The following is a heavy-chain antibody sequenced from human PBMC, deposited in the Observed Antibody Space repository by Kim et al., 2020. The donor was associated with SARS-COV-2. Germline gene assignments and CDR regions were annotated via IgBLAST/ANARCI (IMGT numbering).Heavy chain of an antibody. CDR2: INRNSDST. CDR1: GFTFDDYG. D-gene: IGHD3-10*01. Sequence: GGSLRLSCAASGFTFDDYGMSWVRQAPGKGLEWVSGINRNSDSTAYADSVRCRFTISRDNAKKSLYLQMNSLRAEDTAFYYCVRGYVGGAFDLWGQGTRGAVS. CDR3: VRGYVGGAFDL. V-gene: IGHV3-20*04. J-gene: IGHJ4*02.